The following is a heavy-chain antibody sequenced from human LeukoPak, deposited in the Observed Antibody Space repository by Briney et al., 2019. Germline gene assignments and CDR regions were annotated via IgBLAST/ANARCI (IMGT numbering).Heavy chain of an antibody. CDR1: GFTFSDYW. CDR3: ARDRDSSRNYYGMDV. Sequence: GGSLRLSCVASGFTFSDYWMSWVRQARGKGLEWVANINQDGSEKYFVDSVRGRFTISRDNAKNSLYLQMNSLRAEDTAVYYCARDRDSSRNYYGMDVWGQGTTVTVSS. D-gene: IGHD6-13*01. V-gene: IGHV3-7*01. J-gene: IGHJ6*02. CDR2: INQDGSEK.